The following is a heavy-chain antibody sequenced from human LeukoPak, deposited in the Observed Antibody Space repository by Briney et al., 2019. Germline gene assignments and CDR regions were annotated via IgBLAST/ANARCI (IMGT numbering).Heavy chain of an antibody. Sequence: SSVKVSCKASGGTFSSYAISWVRQAPGQGLEWMGGIIPIFGTANYAQKLKGRVTITADASTSPAYMELSSLRSEDTAVYYCASLTSPLSYDILTGYSRGDWFDPWGQGTLVTVSS. J-gene: IGHJ5*02. CDR3: ASLTSPLSYDILTGYSRGDWFDP. V-gene: IGHV1-69*01. CDR1: GGTFSSYA. D-gene: IGHD3-9*01. CDR2: IIPIFGTA.